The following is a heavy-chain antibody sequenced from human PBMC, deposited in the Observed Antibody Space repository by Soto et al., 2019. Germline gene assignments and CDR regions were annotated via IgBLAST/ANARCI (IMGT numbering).Heavy chain of an antibody. J-gene: IGHJ6*02. D-gene: IGHD2-8*01. CDR1: GYRLTDYH. CDR3: ARGHSTDCSNGVCSFFYNHEMDV. V-gene: IGHV1-2*04. Sequence: XSVKVSCKASGYRLTDYHIHWVRQAPGQGLEWLGRINPKSGGTSTAQRFQGWVTMTRDRSISTVYMELTRLRSDDTAVYFCARGHSTDCSNGVCSFFYNHEMDVWGRGTTVTV. CDR2: INPKSGGT.